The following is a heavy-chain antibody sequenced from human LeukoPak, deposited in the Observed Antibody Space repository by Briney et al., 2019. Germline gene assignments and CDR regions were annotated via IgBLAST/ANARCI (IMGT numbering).Heavy chain of an antibody. D-gene: IGHD4-11*01. CDR1: GFTFTDYW. CDR3: SNGIYSSSY. J-gene: IGHJ4*02. Sequence: GGSLTLSCATSGFTFTDYWMAWIRQSPGKGLEWVANIQQDGGQAYYLDSVEGRFTISRGNAKNSLYLQMNNLRVEDTAVYYCSNGIYSSSYWGQGTLVTVSS. CDR2: IQQDGGQA. V-gene: IGHV3-7*01.